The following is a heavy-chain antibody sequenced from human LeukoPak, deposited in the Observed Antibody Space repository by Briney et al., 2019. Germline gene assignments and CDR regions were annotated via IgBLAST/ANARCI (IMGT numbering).Heavy chain of an antibody. D-gene: IGHD1-14*01. CDR1: GGSFSGYY. Sequence: PSETLSLTCAVYGGSFSGYYWSWIRQPPGKGLEWIGEINHSGSTNYNPSLKSRVTISVDTSKNQFSLKLSSVTAADTAVYYCARAVALSGFDYWGQGTLVTVPS. V-gene: IGHV4-34*01. J-gene: IGHJ4*02. CDR3: ARAVALSGFDY. CDR2: INHSGST.